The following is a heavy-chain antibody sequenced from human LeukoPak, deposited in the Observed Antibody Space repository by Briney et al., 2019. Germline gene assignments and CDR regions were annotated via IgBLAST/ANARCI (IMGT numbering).Heavy chain of an antibody. CDR2: INHSGST. CDR3: ARGNYTVRILDY. J-gene: IGHJ4*02. CDR1: GGSFSGYY. D-gene: IGHD2-2*02. V-gene: IGHV4-34*01. Sequence: PSETLSLTCAVYGGSFSGYYWSWIRQPPGKGLEWIGEINHSGSTNYNPSLKSRVTISVDTSKNQFSLKLSSVTAADTAVYYCARGNYTVRILDYWGQGTLVTVSS.